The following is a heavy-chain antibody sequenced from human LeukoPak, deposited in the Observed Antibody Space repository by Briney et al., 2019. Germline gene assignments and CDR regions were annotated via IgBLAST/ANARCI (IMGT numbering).Heavy chain of an antibody. J-gene: IGHJ4*02. CDR3: ARGRGYDSGTYNYAFSDY. Sequence: GRSLRLSCAASRFTFSNYGMHWVRQAPGKGVEWVAVIWYDGSNKYYADSVKGRFTISRDNSTNTLYLQMNSLRAEDTAVYYCARGRGYDSGTYNYAFSDYWGQGTLVTVSS. CDR1: RFTFSNYG. D-gene: IGHD3-22*01. V-gene: IGHV3-33*01. CDR2: IWYDGSNK.